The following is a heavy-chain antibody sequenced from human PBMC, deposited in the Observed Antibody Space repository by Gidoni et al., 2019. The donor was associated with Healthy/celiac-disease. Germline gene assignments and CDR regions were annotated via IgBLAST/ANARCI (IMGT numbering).Heavy chain of an antibody. CDR2: IYSGGST. Sequence: EVQLVESGGGLVQPGGSLRLSCAASGFTVSRNYMSWVRQAPGKGLEWVSVIYSGGSTYYADSVKGRFTISRDNSKNTLYLQMNSLRAEDTAVYYCASSLYMVRGVSSLDDELGFDYWGQGTLVTVSS. CDR3: ASSLYMVRGVSSLDDELGFDY. V-gene: IGHV3-66*01. J-gene: IGHJ4*02. CDR1: GFTVSRNY. D-gene: IGHD3-10*01.